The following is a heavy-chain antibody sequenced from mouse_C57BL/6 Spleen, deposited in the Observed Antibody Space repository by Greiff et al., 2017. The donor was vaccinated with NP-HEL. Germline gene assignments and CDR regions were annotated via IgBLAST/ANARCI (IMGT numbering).Heavy chain of an antibody. CDR1: GYSITSGYY. J-gene: IGHJ2*01. V-gene: IGHV3-6*01. CDR2: ISYDGSN. Sequence: EVKLQQSGPGLVKPSQSLSLTCSVTGYSITSGYYWNWIRQFPGNKLEWMGYISYDGSNNYNPSLKNRISITLDTSKNQFFLKLNSVTTEDTATYYCARGGGFDYWGQGTTLTVSS. CDR3: ARGGGFDY.